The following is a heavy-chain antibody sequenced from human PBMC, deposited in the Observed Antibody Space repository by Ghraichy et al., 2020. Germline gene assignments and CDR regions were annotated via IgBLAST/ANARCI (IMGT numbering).Heavy chain of an antibody. D-gene: IGHD6-6*01. CDR3: AKGFYTSSSGVFDI. J-gene: IGHJ3*02. CDR1: GFTFRNYA. CDR2: ISGTGGYT. V-gene: IGHV3-23*01. Sequence: ETLSLTCEASGFTFRNYAMTWVRQTPGKGLEWVSGISGTGGYTFYGDSVRGRFTVSRDDSVNTLYLQMNSLRAEDTAVYYCAKGFYTSSSGVFDIWGQGTLVTVSS.